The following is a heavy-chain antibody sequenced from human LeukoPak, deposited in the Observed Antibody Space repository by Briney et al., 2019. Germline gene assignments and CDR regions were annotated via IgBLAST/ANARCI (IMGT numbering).Heavy chain of an antibody. CDR3: ARDRDITVIVHFEP. J-gene: IGHJ5*02. D-gene: IGHD3-22*01. CDR2: INQDGSEK. V-gene: IGHV3-7*01. Sequence: GGSLRLSCAASGITFSRYWMSWVRQAPGKGLEWVANINQDGSEKYYVDSVKGRFTISRDNAKNSLSLQMNSLRAEDTAVYYCARDRDITVIVHFEPWGQGTLVTVSS. CDR1: GITFSRYW.